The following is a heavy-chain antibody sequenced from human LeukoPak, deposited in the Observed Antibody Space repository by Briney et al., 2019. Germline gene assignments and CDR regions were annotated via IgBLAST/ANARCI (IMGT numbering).Heavy chain of an antibody. V-gene: IGHV3-23*01. CDR2: ISGSGGST. CDR1: GFTFSNYA. Sequence: GGSLRLSCAASGFTFSNYAMSWVRQAPGERLEWVSAISGSGGSTTYVDSVKGRFTISRDNSKNTLYLQMNSLRAEDTALYYCAKDPRITKNYYYYYYMDAWGKGTTVTVSS. J-gene: IGHJ6*03. D-gene: IGHD3-3*01. CDR3: AKDPRITKNYYYYYYMDA.